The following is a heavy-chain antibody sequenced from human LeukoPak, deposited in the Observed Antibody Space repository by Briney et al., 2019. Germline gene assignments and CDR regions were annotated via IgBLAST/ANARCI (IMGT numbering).Heavy chain of an antibody. V-gene: IGHV4-4*02. CDR2: IYHRGST. CDR3: ARMGIAAAGSIDP. Sequence: SETLSLTCAVSGGSISSSNWWSWVRHPPGKGLEWIGEIYHRGSTNYNPSLKSRVTISVDKSKNQFSLKLSSVTAADTAVYYCARMGIAAAGSIDPWGQGTLVTVSS. CDR1: GGSISSSNW. D-gene: IGHD6-13*01. J-gene: IGHJ5*02.